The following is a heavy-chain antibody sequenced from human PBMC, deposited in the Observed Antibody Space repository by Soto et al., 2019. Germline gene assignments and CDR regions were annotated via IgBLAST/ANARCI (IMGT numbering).Heavy chain of an antibody. V-gene: IGHV1-69*12. CDR2: IIPIFGTA. Sequence: QVQLVQSGAEVKKPGSSVKVSCKASGGTFSSYAISWVRQAPGQGLEWMGGIIPIFGTADYAQKFQGRVTITADDFTSTADMELSSLRSEDTAVYYCAGHLGGNHYYYGMDVWGQGTTVTVSS. CDR1: GGTFSSYA. J-gene: IGHJ6*02. CDR3: AGHLGGNHYYYGMDV. D-gene: IGHD3-16*01.